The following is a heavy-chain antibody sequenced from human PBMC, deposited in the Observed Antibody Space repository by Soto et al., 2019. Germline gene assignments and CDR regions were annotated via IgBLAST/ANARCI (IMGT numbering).Heavy chain of an antibody. Sequence: SVKVSCKASGYTFTSYDINWVRQATGQGLEWMGWMNPNSGNTGYAQKFQGRVTMTRNTSISTAYMELSSLRSEDTAVYYCARCVVGPRFYHYRMDVWGQGSTVTVSS. V-gene: IGHV1-8*01. D-gene: IGHD2-21*01. J-gene: IGHJ6*02. CDR3: ARCVVGPRFYHYRMDV. CDR2: MNPNSGNT. CDR1: GYTFTSYD.